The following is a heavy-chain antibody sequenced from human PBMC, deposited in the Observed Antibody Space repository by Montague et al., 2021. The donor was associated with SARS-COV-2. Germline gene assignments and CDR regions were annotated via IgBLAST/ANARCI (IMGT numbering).Heavy chain of an antibody. Sequence: ETLSLTCSVSGYFIGTGHYWGWIRQSPGKGLEWIGSNYLHGNAYYNPSLNSRVTISLDTSNNQFSLRLTSVTTSDTAVYYCARGRVTRAGFDYWGQGIRVIVSS. CDR1: GYFIGTGHY. CDR3: ARGRVTRAGFDY. CDR2: NYLHGNA. V-gene: IGHV4-38-2*02. J-gene: IGHJ4*02. D-gene: IGHD2-21*02.